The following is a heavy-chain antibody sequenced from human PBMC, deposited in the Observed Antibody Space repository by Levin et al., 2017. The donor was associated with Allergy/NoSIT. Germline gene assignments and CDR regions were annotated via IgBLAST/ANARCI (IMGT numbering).Heavy chain of an antibody. J-gene: IGHJ4*02. Sequence: LRLSCAVSGTSISSGGYSWTWIRQSPVKGLEWIGYIYHGGSSNYNPSLKSRLAMSVDRSENHFSLKLYSVTAADTAVYYCARGSSQNTALDYWGRGTLVTVSS. CDR1: GTSISSGGYS. V-gene: IGHV4-30-2*06. CDR2: IYHGGSS. D-gene: IGHD5-18*01. CDR3: ARGSSQNTALDY.